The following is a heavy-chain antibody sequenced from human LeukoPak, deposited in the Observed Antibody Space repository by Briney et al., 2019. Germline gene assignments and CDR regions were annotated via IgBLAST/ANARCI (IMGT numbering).Heavy chain of an antibody. Sequence: SETPFLTCTVSGGSISSGDYYWSWIRQPPGKGLEWIGYIYYSGSTYYNPSLKSRVTISVDTSKNQFSLKLSSVTAADTAVYYCARASQYDSSGYYTNALYYYYMDVWGKGTTVTVSS. V-gene: IGHV4-30-4*08. CDR3: ARASQYDSSGYYTNALYYYYMDV. CDR1: GGSISSGDYY. D-gene: IGHD3-22*01. J-gene: IGHJ6*03. CDR2: IYYSGST.